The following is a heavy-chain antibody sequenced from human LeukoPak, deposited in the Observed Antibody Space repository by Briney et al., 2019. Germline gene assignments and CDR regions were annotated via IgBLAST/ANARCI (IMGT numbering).Heavy chain of an antibody. V-gene: IGHV3-53*01. D-gene: IGHD2-15*01. CDR3: ARGYCSDDDCYSHPSFQY. CDR1: GGSFSGYY. CDR2: IYGDGST. Sequence: ETLSLTCAVYGGSFSGYYWSWIRQPPGKGLEWVSVIYGDGSTYYADSVKGRFTISRDNSKNTVHLQMSSLRADDTAFYYCARGYCSDDDCYSHPSFQYWGQGTLVTVSS. J-gene: IGHJ4*02.